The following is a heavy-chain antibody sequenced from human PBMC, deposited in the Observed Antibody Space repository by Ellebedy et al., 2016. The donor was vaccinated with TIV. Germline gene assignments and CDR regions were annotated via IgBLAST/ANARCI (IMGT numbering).Heavy chain of an antibody. V-gene: IGHV4-59*01. CDR1: GGSSSSYY. J-gene: IGHJ3*02. D-gene: IGHD3-3*01. Sequence: MPSETLSLTCTVSGGSSSSYYWSWIRQPPGKGLDWIGYSYYSGSTNYNPSLKSRITISLDTSKNQFSLNLTSVTAADTALYYCARSGITIFGDTDAFNMWGQGTVVTVSS. CDR2: SYYSGST. CDR3: ARSGITIFGDTDAFNM.